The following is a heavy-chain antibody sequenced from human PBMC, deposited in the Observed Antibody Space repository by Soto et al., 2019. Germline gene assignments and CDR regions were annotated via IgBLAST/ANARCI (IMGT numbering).Heavy chain of an antibody. CDR1: GFTFSSYW. V-gene: IGHV3-7*01. D-gene: IGHD3-3*01. J-gene: IGHJ6*01. CDR3: ERDNRVDFWSGYSPFYYYYGMDV. CDR2: IKQDGSEK. Sequence: EVQLVESGGGLVQPGGSLRLSCAASGFTFSSYWMSWVRQAPGKGLEWVANIKQDGSEKYYVDSVKGRFTISRDNAKNSLYLQMNSLRAEDTAVYYCERDNRVDFWSGYSPFYYYYGMDVW.